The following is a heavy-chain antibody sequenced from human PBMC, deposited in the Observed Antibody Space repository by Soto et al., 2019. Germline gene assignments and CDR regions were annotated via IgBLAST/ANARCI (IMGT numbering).Heavy chain of an antibody. CDR1: GFSLSNARMG. CDR2: IFSNDEK. V-gene: IGHV2-26*01. J-gene: IGHJ6*03. CDR3: ARIHHDFWSGPPYYYYMDV. D-gene: IGHD3-3*01. Sequence: QVTLKESGPVLVKPTETLTLTCTVSGFSLSNARMGVSWIRQPPGKALEWLAHIFSNDEKSYSTSLKSRLTISKDTSKSQVVLTMTNMDPVDTATYYCARIHHDFWSGPPYYYYMDVWGKGTTVTVSS.